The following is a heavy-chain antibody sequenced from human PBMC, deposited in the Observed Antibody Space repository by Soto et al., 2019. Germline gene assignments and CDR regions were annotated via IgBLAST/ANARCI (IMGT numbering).Heavy chain of an antibody. Sequence: PGESLKISCKGSGYSFTSYWIGWVRQMPGKGLEWMGIIYPGDSDTRYSPSFQGQVTISADKSISTAYLQWSSLKASDTAMYYCARPFPKDTAMVTPGYWGQGTLVPVSS. D-gene: IGHD5-18*01. J-gene: IGHJ4*02. V-gene: IGHV5-51*01. CDR2: IYPGDSDT. CDR3: ARPFPKDTAMVTPGY. CDR1: GYSFTSYW.